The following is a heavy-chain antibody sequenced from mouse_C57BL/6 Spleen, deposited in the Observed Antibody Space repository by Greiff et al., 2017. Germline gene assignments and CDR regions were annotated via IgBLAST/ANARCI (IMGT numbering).Heavy chain of an antibody. CDR3: ARIDYDEAMDY. CDR2: IWSGGST. D-gene: IGHD2-4*01. Sequence: VQRVESGPGLVQPSQSLSITCTVSGFSLTSYGVHWVRQSPGKGLEWLGVIWSGGSTDYNAAFISRLSISKDNSKSKVFFKMNSLQADDTAIYYCARIDYDEAMDYWGQGTSVTVSS. V-gene: IGHV2-2*01. J-gene: IGHJ4*01. CDR1: GFSLTSYG.